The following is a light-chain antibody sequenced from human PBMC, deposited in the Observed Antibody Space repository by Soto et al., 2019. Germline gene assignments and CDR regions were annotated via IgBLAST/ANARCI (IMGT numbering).Light chain of an antibody. CDR2: EAS. J-gene: IGKJ1*01. V-gene: IGKV3-20*01. CDR3: QQYRT. Sequence: EIVLTQSPGTLSLSPWERATLSCRASQSVSSKLAWYQQKPGQAPRLLIYEASCRATGIPDRFSGSGSGTDFTLTISRLEPEDFAVYYCQQYRTFGQGTKVDIK. CDR1: QSVSSK.